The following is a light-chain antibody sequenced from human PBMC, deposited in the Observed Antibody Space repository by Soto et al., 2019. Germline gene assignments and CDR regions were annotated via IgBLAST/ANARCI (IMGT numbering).Light chain of an antibody. CDR3: HQYGMSPQT. V-gene: IGKV3-15*01. CDR2: GAS. Sequence: ETMMTQSPATLSVSPGERAALSCRASQSISINLAWYQQKPGQAPRLLIYGASTRATGIPDRFSGSGSGTDFTLTISGLEPEDFAVYFCHQYGMSPQTFGQGTKVDIK. CDR1: QSISIN. J-gene: IGKJ1*01.